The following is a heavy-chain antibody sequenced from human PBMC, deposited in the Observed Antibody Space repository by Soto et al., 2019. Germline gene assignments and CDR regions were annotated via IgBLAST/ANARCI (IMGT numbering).Heavy chain of an antibody. Sequence: TCSVSGGSISGYYWSWIRQHPGKGLEWIGHIFSSGGTSYNPSLKSRVTISIDTSKNQFSLKLSSVTAADTAVYYCAREVKEDTESYQYGLDVWGQGSTVTVSS. V-gene: IGHV4-59*01. J-gene: IGHJ6*02. CDR1: GGSISGYY. CDR2: IFSSGGT. CDR3: AREVKEDTESYQYGLDV.